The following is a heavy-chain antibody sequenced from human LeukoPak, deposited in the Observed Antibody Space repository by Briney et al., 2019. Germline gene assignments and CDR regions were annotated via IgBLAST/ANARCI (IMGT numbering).Heavy chain of an antibody. CDR2: ISGSGGST. V-gene: IGHV3-23*01. CDR3: AKHGPYYYDSSGYYPAYFDY. CDR1: GFTFSSYA. J-gene: IGHJ4*02. D-gene: IGHD3-22*01. Sequence: GGSLRLSCAASGFTFSSYAMSWVPQAPGKGLEWVSAISGSGGSTYYADSVKGRFTISRDNSKNTLYLQMNSLRAEDTAVYYCAKHGPYYYDSSGYYPAYFDYWGQGTLVTVSS.